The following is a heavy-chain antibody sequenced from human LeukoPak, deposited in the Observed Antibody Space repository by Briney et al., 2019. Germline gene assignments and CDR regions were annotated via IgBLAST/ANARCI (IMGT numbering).Heavy chain of an antibody. J-gene: IGHJ4*02. CDR2: IFYSGNT. CDR3: ARGGSSGYDPFDY. CDR1: GGSISSYY. D-gene: IGHD5-12*01. Sequence: PSETLSLTCTVSGGSISSYYWSWIRQPPGKGLEWIGYIFYSGNTNYNPSLESRVTISVDTSKNQFSLKLSSVTAADTAVYFCARGGSSGYDPFDYWGQGTLVTVSS. V-gene: IGHV4-59*01.